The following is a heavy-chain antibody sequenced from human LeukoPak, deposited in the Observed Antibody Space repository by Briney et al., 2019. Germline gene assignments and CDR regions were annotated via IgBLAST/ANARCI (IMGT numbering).Heavy chain of an antibody. Sequence: PGGSLRLSCAASRFTFSSYSMNWVRQAPGKGLEWVSSISSSSSYIYYADSVKGRFTISRDNAKNSLYLQMNSLRAEDTAVYYCARDVGLWSPNGYYFDYWGQGTLVTVSS. CDR1: RFTFSSYS. D-gene: IGHD4/OR15-4a*01. J-gene: IGHJ4*02. CDR3: ARDVGLWSPNGYYFDY. V-gene: IGHV3-21*01. CDR2: ISSSSSYI.